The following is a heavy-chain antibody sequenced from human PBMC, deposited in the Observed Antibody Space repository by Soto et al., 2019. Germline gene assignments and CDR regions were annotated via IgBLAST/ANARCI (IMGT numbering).Heavy chain of an antibody. V-gene: IGHV3-13*04. CDR2: IGFAGDT. Sequence: EVQLVESGGGLVQPGGSLRLSCAASGFTFSAYSRNWVRKPTGKGLEWVSAIGFAGDTYYTGSVKGRFTISRENAKNSLYLQMNTLRAEDTAVYYCARATHGMDVWGQGTTVTVSS. CDR3: ARATHGMDV. J-gene: IGHJ6*02. CDR1: GFTFSAYS.